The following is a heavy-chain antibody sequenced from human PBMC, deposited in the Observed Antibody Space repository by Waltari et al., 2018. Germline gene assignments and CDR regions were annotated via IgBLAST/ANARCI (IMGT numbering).Heavy chain of an antibody. CDR1: GGSCKGYY. D-gene: IGHD1-1*01. Sequence: QVQLQQWGAGLLKPSETLSLTCAVYGGSCKGYYLSWTRQPPGKGLAWIGEIPPSGSTAYNPSLTSRVTISGDMSKNPFSLKLTSVTAADTAVYFCARGRDPYKGGSLWGLGTLVTVSS. V-gene: IGHV4-34*01. J-gene: IGHJ4*02. CDR2: IPPSGST. CDR3: ARGRDPYKGGSL.